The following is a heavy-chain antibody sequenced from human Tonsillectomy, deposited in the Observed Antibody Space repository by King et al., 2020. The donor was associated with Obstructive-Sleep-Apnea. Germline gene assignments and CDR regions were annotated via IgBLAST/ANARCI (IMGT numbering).Heavy chain of an antibody. J-gene: IGHJ4*02. V-gene: IGHV3-30-3*01. CDR3: ASERGLLWFGEIEDYFDY. Sequence: VQLVESGGGVVQPGRSLRLSCAASGFTFSSYAMHWVRQAPGKGLEWVAVISYDGSNKYYADSVKGRFTISRDNSKNTLYLQMNSLRAEDTAVYYCASERGLLWFGEIEDYFDYWGQGTLVTVSS. D-gene: IGHD3-10*01. CDR2: ISYDGSNK. CDR1: GFTFSSYA.